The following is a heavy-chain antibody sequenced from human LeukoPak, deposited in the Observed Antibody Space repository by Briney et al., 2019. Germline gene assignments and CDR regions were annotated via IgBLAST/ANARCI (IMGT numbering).Heavy chain of an antibody. J-gene: IGHJ4*02. CDR1: GGSISSGDYY. Sequence: SETLSLTCTVSGGSISSGDYYWSWIRQPPGKGLEWIGYIYYSGSTYYNPSLKSRVTISVDTSKNQFSLKLSSVTAADTAVYYCARYCSSTSCYNSFDYWGQGTLVTVSS. CDR3: ARYCSSTSCYNSFDY. V-gene: IGHV4-30-4*08. D-gene: IGHD2-2*02. CDR2: IYYSGST.